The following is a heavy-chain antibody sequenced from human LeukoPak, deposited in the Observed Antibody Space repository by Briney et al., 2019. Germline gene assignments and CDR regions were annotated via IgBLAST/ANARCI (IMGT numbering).Heavy chain of an antibody. CDR2: ISYDGSNK. Sequence: PGRSLRLSCAASGFTFSSYAMHWVRQAPGKGLEWVAVISYDGSNKYYADSVKGRFTISRDNSKNTLYLQMNSLRPEDTAIYYCAKARAGTYGEFFDYWGQGALVTVSS. D-gene: IGHD3-10*01. CDR1: GFTFSSYA. J-gene: IGHJ4*02. V-gene: IGHV3-30*01. CDR3: AKARAGTYGEFFDY.